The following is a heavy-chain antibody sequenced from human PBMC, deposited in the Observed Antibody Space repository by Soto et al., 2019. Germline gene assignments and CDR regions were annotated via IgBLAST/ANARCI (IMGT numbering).Heavy chain of an antibody. Sequence: GGSLRLSXAASGFTFSSYAMSWVRQAPGKGLEWVSAISGSGGSTYYADSVKGRFTISRDNSKNTLYLQMNSLRAEDTAVYYCAKANGGDHFDWFTSYYYGMDVWGQGTTVTVSS. CDR3: AKANGGDHFDWFTSYYYGMDV. J-gene: IGHJ6*02. V-gene: IGHV3-23*01. CDR2: ISGSGGST. D-gene: IGHD3-9*01. CDR1: GFTFSSYA.